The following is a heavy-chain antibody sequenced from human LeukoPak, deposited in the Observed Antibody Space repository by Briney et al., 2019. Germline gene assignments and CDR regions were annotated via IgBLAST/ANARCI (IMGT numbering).Heavy chain of an antibody. Sequence: PGGSLRLSCAASGFTFSGYSMHWVRQAPGKGLEYVSAISSNGGSTYYANSVKGRFTISRDNSKNTLYLQMGSLRAEDMAVYYWVRDRRLQLLDYWGQGTLVTVSS. D-gene: IGHD5-24*01. V-gene: IGHV3-64*01. CDR3: VRDRRLQLLDY. CDR2: ISSNGGST. J-gene: IGHJ4*02. CDR1: GFTFSGYS.